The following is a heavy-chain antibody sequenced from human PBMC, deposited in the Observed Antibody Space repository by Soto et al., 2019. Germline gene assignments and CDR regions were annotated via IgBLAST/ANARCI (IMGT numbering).Heavy chain of an antibody. CDR2: INHSGST. CDR1: GGSFSGYY. J-gene: IGHJ4*02. D-gene: IGHD5-18*01. V-gene: IGHV4-34*01. Sequence: TSETLSLTCAVYGGSFSGYYWSWIRPPPGKGLEWIGEINHSGSTNYNPSLKSRVTISVDTSKNQFSLKLSSVTAADTAVYYCARRQEVDTAMVSYYFDYWGQGTLVTVSS. CDR3: ARRQEVDTAMVSYYFDY.